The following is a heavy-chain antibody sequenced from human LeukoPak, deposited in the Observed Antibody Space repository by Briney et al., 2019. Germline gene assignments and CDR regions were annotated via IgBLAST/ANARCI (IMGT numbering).Heavy chain of an antibody. D-gene: IGHD3-3*01. V-gene: IGHV3-43*01. CDR1: GFTVSSNY. Sequence: TGGSLRLSCAASGFTVSSNYMSWVRQAPGKGLEWVSLISWDGGSTYYADSVKGRFTISRDNSKNSLYLQMNSLRTEDTALYYCAGSLGGYDFWSGLGYWGQGTLVTVSS. CDR2: ISWDGGST. CDR3: AGSLGGYDFWSGLGY. J-gene: IGHJ4*02.